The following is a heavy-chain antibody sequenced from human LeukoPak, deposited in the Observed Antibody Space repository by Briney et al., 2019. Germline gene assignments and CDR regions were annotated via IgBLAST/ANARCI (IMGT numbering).Heavy chain of an antibody. V-gene: IGHV4-59*12. D-gene: IGHD3-22*01. J-gene: IGHJ2*01. CDR3: ARDYYDSSGYLYWYFDL. CDR1: GGSISSYY. CDR2: IYYSGST. Sequence: PSETLSLTCTVSGGSISSYYWSWIRQPPGKGLEWIGYIYYSGSTNYNPSLKSRVTMSVDTSKNQFSLKLSSVTAADTAVYYCARDYYDSSGYLYWYFDLWGRGTLVTVSS.